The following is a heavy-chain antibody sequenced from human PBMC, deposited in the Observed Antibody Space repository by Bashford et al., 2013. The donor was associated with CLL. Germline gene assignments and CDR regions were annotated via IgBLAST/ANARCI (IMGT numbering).Heavy chain of an antibody. CDR2: IYNSGNT. CDR1: GDSISGSNDY. V-gene: IGHV4-39*02. J-gene: IGHJ6*02. Sequence: SETLSLTCTVSGDSISGSNDYWGCIRQSPEKGLEWIASIYNSGNTYYSPSFRGRFTISRDNAKNSLYLQMNSLRAEDTAVYYCASDRNGMDVWGQGTTVTVSS. CDR3: ASDRNGMDV.